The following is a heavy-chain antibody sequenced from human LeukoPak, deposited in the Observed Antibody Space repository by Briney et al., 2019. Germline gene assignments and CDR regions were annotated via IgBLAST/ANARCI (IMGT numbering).Heavy chain of an antibody. D-gene: IGHD6-13*01. CDR3: ARIAAAAFDY. J-gene: IGHJ4*02. CDR1: GYTFTSYG. V-gene: IGHV1-18*01. Sequence: ASVKVSCKASGYTFTSYGISWVRQAPGQGLEWMGWISAYNGNTNYAQKLRGRFTMTTDTSTSTAYMELRSLRSADPAVYYCARIAAAAFDYWGQGTLVTVSS. CDR2: ISAYNGNT.